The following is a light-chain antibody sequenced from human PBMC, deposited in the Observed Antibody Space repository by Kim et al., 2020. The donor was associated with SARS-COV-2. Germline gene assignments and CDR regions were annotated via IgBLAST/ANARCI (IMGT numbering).Light chain of an antibody. Sequence: EIVLTQSPGTLSLSPGERATLSCRASQSIPTYYLGWYQQRPGQAPRLLISGASSRATGIPDRFSGSGSGTDFTLTISRLEPEDFAVYYCQHYGDSPGTFGQGTKVDIK. CDR1: QSIPTYY. V-gene: IGKV3-20*01. J-gene: IGKJ1*01. CDR2: GAS. CDR3: QHYGDSPGT.